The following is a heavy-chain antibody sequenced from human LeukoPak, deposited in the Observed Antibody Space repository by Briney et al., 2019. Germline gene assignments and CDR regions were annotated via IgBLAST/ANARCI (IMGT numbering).Heavy chain of an antibody. V-gene: IGHV4-39*01. J-gene: IGHJ3*02. CDR1: GGSISSSSYY. CDR3: ARYRTTVTTAGLVAFDI. Sequence: PSETLSLTCTVSGGSISSSSYYWGWVRQPPGKGLEWIGSIYYSGSTYYNPSLKSRVTISVDTSKNQFSLKLGSVTAADTAVYYCARYRTTVTTAGLVAFDIWGQGTMVTVSS. D-gene: IGHD4-17*01. CDR2: IYYSGST.